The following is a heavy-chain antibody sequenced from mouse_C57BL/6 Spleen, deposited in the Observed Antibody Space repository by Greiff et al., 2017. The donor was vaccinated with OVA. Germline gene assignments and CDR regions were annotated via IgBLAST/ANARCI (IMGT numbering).Heavy chain of an antibody. V-gene: IGHV1-54*01. CDR1: GYAFTNYL. Sequence: QVQLKQSGAELVRPGTSMKVSCKASGYAFTNYLIEWVKQRPGQGLEWIGVINPGSGGTNYNEKFKGKATLTADKSSSTAYMQLSSLTSEDSAVYFCARDSTTVERRAMDYWGQGTSVTVSS. CDR3: ARDSTTVERRAMDY. CDR2: INPGSGGT. J-gene: IGHJ4*01. D-gene: IGHD1-1*01.